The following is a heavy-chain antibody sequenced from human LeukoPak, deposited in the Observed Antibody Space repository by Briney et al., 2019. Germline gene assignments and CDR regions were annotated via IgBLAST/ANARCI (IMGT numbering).Heavy chain of an antibody. J-gene: IGHJ4*02. CDR1: GFTISSYG. CDR3: AKDLGPSIFGVPSDY. CDR2: ISYDGSNK. Sequence: PGGSLGLSCAASGFTISSYGMHWVRQAPGKGLEWVAVISYDGSNKYYADSVKGRFTISRDNSKNTLYLQMNSLRAEDTAVYYCAKDLGPSIFGVPSDYWGQGTLVTVSS. V-gene: IGHV3-30*18. D-gene: IGHD3-3*01.